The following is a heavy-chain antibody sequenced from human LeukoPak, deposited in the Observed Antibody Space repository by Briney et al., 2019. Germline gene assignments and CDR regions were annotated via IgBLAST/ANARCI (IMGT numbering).Heavy chain of an antibody. Sequence: GGSLGLSCAASGLTFSSHNMNWVRQAPMKGLEWVSSIGTDGSYIYYADSVQGRFTISRDNAKNSLYLQMNSLTAEDTAVYYCARKMKTGDRVGTFDIWGQGTMVTVSS. CDR1: GLTFSSHN. J-gene: IGHJ3*02. CDR3: ARKMKTGDRVGTFDI. V-gene: IGHV3-21*01. CDR2: IGTDGSYI. D-gene: IGHD1-1*01.